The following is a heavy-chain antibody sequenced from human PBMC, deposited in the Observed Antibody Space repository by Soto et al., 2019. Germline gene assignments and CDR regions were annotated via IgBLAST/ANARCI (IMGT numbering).Heavy chain of an antibody. CDR2: ISGSDGAT. V-gene: IGHV3-23*01. CDR3: AKQFGYAYEFDI. D-gene: IGHD5-12*01. Sequence: EVQLLTSGGGLVQPGGSLRLSCAASGFTFSSYVMRWVRQAPGKGLEWVSTISGSDGATFYADSVKGRFTISRDNSKNTLYLQMNSLRAEDTAVYYCAKQFGYAYEFDIWGQGTMVTVSS. CDR1: GFTFSSYV. J-gene: IGHJ3*02.